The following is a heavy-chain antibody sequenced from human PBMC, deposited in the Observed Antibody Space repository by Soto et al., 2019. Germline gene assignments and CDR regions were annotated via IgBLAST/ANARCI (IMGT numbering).Heavy chain of an antibody. V-gene: IGHV3-23*01. Sequence: PGGSLRLSCAASGFTFSSYAMSWVRQAPGKGLEWVSAISGSGGITYYADSVKGRFTISRDNSKNTLYLQMNSLRAEDTAVYYCASGRKIVVVVAARDYWGQGTLVTVSS. J-gene: IGHJ4*02. CDR2: ISGSGGIT. CDR1: GFTFSSYA. CDR3: ASGRKIVVVVAARDY. D-gene: IGHD2-15*01.